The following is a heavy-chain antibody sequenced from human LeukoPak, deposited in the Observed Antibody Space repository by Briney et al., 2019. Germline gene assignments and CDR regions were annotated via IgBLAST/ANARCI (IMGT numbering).Heavy chain of an antibody. Sequence: GGTLRLSCAASGFTFSSYGMSWVRQAPGKGLEWVSAISGSGYTYYADSVKGRFTISRDNSKNTLYLQMNSLKGDDTAVYYCAKDSAFYYIDVWGKGTTVIISS. CDR3: AKDSAFYYIDV. CDR1: GFTFSSYG. D-gene: IGHD3-10*01. J-gene: IGHJ6*03. V-gene: IGHV3-23*01. CDR2: ISGSGYT.